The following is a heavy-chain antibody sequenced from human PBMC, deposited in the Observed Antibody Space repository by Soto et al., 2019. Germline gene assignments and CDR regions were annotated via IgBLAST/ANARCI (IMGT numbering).Heavy chain of an antibody. CDR3: ARGRYYGSGHYFDY. J-gene: IGHJ4*02. D-gene: IGHD3-10*01. V-gene: IGHV1-69*13. Sequence: GASVKVSCKASGGTFSSYAISWVRQAPGQGLEWMGGIIPIFGTANYAQKFQGRVTITADESTSTAYMELSSLRSEDTAVYYCARGRYYGSGHYFDYWGQGTLVTVSS. CDR2: IIPIFGTA. CDR1: GGTFSSYA.